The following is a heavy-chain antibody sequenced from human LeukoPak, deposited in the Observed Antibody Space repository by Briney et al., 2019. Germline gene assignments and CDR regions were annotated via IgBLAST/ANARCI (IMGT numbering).Heavy chain of an antibody. Sequence: GGSLRLSCAASGFTFDDYAMHWVRQARGEGLGWVSGISWNSGSIGYADSVKGRFTISRDNAKNSLYLQMNSLRAEDTALYYCAKDGRYYGSGSYLDAFDIWGQGTMVTVSS. J-gene: IGHJ3*02. CDR1: GFTFDDYA. CDR2: ISWNSGSI. D-gene: IGHD3-10*01. V-gene: IGHV3-9*01. CDR3: AKDGRYYGSGSYLDAFDI.